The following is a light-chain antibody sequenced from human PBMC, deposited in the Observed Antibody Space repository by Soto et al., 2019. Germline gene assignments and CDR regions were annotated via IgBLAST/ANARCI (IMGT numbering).Light chain of an antibody. J-gene: IGKJ1*01. CDR1: QSIRTY. V-gene: IGKV1-39*01. Sequence: DIQMSQSPTSLSASVGDRVTITCRASQSIRTYLSWYQPKPGKAPKLLINAAGSLQSGVPSRFSGSGSGTEFTLTINNLKPDDLATYICQQYKSYSTFGRGTKLDIK. CDR3: QQYKSYST. CDR2: AAG.